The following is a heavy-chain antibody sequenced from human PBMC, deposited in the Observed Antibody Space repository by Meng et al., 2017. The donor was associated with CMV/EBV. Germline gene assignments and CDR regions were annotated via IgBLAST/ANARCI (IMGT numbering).Heavy chain of an antibody. J-gene: IGHJ4*02. CDR3: ARGLIAVAGIDYFDY. CDR2: INHSGST. V-gene: IGHV4-34*01. CDR1: GGSFSGYY. D-gene: IGHD6-19*01. Sequence: GSLRLSCAVYGGSFSGYYWSWIRQPPGKGLEWIGEINHSGSTNYNPSLKSRVTISVDTSKNQFSLKLSSVTAADTAVYYCARGLIAVAGIDYFDYWGQGTLVTVSS.